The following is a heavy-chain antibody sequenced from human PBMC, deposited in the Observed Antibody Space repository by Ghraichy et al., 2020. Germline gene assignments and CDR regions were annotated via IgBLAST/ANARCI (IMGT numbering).Heavy chain of an antibody. D-gene: IGHD3-10*01. CDR2: VYFSGST. CDR1: GGSISSSEYF. J-gene: IGHJ4*02. V-gene: IGHV4-39*01. CDR3: ARHPRYGSGSYSFDL. Sequence: ESLNISCIVSGGSISSSEYFWGWVRQPPGQGLEWIGSVYFSGSTLYNPSLKSRATISFDTSKNDYSLRLSSLTAADTAVYYCARHPRYGSGSYSFDLWGPGTLVTVSS.